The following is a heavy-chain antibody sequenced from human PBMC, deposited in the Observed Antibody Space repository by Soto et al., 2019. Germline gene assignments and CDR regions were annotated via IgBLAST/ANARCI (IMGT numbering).Heavy chain of an antibody. J-gene: IGHJ6*03. CDR2: ISSSSDNI. V-gene: IGHV3-48*01. Sequence: EVQLVEAGGGLVQPGGSPRLSCAASGFVFSSYHMNWVRQSPGKGLEWISYISSSSDNIYYADSVRGRFTISRDNAKNSLYLQMNSLRAEDTAVYYCARDKGYCSRTSCYYDYYMDVWGKGTTVTVSS. D-gene: IGHD2-2*01. CDR3: ARDKGYCSRTSCYYDYYMDV. CDR1: GFVFSSYH.